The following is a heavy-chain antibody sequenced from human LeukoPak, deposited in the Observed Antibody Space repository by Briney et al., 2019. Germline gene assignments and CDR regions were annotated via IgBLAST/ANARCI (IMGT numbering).Heavy chain of an antibody. J-gene: IGHJ5*02. V-gene: IGHV3-33*01. Sequence: PGGSLRLSCAASGFTFSSYGMHWVRQAPGKGLEWVAVIWYDGSNKYYADSVKGRFTISRDNSKNTLYLQMNSLRAEDTAVYYCAGTAVGNWFDPWGQGTLVTVSS. CDR3: AGTAVGNWFDP. CDR1: GFTFSSYG. D-gene: IGHD6-19*01. CDR2: IWYDGSNK.